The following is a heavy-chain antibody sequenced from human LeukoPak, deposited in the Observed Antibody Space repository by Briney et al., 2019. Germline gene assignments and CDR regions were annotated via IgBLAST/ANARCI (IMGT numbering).Heavy chain of an antibody. CDR3: ARGYFDWLSPEVNWFDP. V-gene: IGHV4-59*01. CDR2: IYYSGST. D-gene: IGHD3-9*01. CDR1: SGSISTYY. J-gene: IGHJ5*02. Sequence: PSETLSLTCIVSSGSISTYYWSWIRQPPGKGLEWIGYIYYSGSTNYNPSLKSRVTISVDTSKNQFSLKLSSVTAADTAVYYCARGYFDWLSPEVNWFDPWGQGTLVTVSS.